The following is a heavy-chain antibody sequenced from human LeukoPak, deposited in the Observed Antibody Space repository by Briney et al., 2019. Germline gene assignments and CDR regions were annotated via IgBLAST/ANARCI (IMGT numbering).Heavy chain of an antibody. J-gene: IGHJ5*02. Sequence: PSETLSLTCTVSGGSVSSGSYYWSWLRQPPGKGLEWIGFIHNSGSTKYNPSLMSRVTISVDTSKNQFSLKLSSVTAAETAVYYCARGGASSIPFDPWGQGTLVTVSS. V-gene: IGHV4-61*01. CDR1: GGSVSSGSYY. D-gene: IGHD2-2*01. CDR3: ARGGASSIPFDP. CDR2: IHNSGST.